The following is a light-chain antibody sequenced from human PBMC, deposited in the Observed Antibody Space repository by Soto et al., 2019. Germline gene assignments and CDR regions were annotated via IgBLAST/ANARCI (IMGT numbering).Light chain of an antibody. J-gene: IGLJ1*01. V-gene: IGLV2-18*02. CDR1: SSDVGSYNR. CDR2: EVS. Sequence: QSALTQPPSVSGSPGQSVTISCTGTSSDVGSYNRVSWYQQPPGTAPKLMIYEVSNRPSGVPDRFSGSKSGNTASLTISGLQSQDEADYYCSSYTSTSPYVLGTGTKVTVL. CDR3: SSYTSTSPYV.